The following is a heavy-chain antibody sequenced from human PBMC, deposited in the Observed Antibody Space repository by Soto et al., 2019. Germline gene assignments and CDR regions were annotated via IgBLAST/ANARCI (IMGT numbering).Heavy chain of an antibody. V-gene: IGHV3-33*01. CDR1: GFTFSSYG. J-gene: IGHJ4*02. D-gene: IGHD6-13*01. Sequence: GGSLRLSCAASGFTFSSYGMHWVRQAPGKGLEWVAVIWYDGSNKYYADSVKGRFTISRDNSKNTLYLQMNSLRAEDTAVYYCARDLMLSIAAAGPKDYWGQGTQVTVSS. CDR2: IWYDGSNK. CDR3: ARDLMLSIAAAGPKDY.